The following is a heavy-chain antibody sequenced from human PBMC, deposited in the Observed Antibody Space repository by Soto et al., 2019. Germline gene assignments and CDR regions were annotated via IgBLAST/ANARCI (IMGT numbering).Heavy chain of an antibody. V-gene: IGHV1-8*01. D-gene: IGHD3-3*01. Sequence: QVQLVQSGAEVKKPGASVKVSCKASGYTFTSYDINWVRQATGQGLDWMGWMNPNSGNTGYAQKFQGRVTMTRNTSISTAYMELSSLRSEDTAVYYCARGVSDYDFWSGYYTPSYYYYYYMDVWGKGTTVTVSS. CDR2: MNPNSGNT. CDR3: ARGVSDYDFWSGYYTPSYYYYYYMDV. J-gene: IGHJ6*03. CDR1: GYTFTSYD.